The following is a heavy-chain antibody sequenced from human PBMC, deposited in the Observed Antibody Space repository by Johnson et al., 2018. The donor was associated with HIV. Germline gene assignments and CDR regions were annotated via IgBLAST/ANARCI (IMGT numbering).Heavy chain of an antibody. J-gene: IGHJ3*02. CDR1: GFTFSSYA. CDR2: ISYDGSNK. D-gene: IGHD3-3*01. CDR3: AKGVTIFGVDIHDGFDM. Sequence: QVQLVESGGGVVQPGRSLRLSCAASGFTFSSYAMHWVRQAPGQGLEWVAVISYDGSNKYYADSVKGRFTISRDKSKNTLYLQMNSLRAEDTAVYYCAKGVTIFGVDIHDGFDMWGQGTMVTVSS. V-gene: IGHV3-30*04.